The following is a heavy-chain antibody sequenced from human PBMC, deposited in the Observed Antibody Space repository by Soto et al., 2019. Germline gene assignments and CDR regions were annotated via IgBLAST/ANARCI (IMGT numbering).Heavy chain of an antibody. J-gene: IGHJ4*02. V-gene: IGHV3-30*18. Sequence: QVQLVESGGGVVQPGRSLRLSCAASGFTFSSYGMHWVRQAPGKGLEWGAVISYDGSNKYYADSVKGRFTISRDNSKNTLYLQMNSLRAEDTAVYYCAKDRYYYDSSGYPYDYWGQGTLVTVSS. CDR2: ISYDGSNK. CDR1: GFTFSSYG. CDR3: AKDRYYYDSSGYPYDY. D-gene: IGHD3-22*01.